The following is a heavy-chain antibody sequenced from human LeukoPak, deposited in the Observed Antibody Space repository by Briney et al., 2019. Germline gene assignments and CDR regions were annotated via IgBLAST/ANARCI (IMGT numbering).Heavy chain of an antibody. V-gene: IGHV3-23*01. Sequence: PGGSLRLSCATSGFTFSVYAMSWVRQAPGKGLECVSTISDSGGSTYYADSVKGRFTISRGNSKNTLYLLMNELSAEDTAVYYCAKDATPGNSVYDHFDYWGQGTLVTVSS. CDR3: AKDATPGNSVYDHFDY. D-gene: IGHD5/OR15-5a*01. J-gene: IGHJ4*02. CDR1: GFTFSVYA. CDR2: ISDSGGST.